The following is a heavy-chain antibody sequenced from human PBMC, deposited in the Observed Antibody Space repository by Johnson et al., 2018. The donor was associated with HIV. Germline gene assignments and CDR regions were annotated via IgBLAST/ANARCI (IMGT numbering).Heavy chain of an antibody. Sequence: VQLVESGGGSGQPGGSLRLSCAASGFTLSDHWMHWFRQAPGKGLAWVSRINCVGSGTSYADSVKGRFTISRDNSKNSLYLQMNSLRCEDTAVYYCARQLGSDAFDSWGQGTMVTVSS. V-gene: IGHV3-74*02. J-gene: IGHJ3*02. D-gene: IGHD7-27*01. CDR2: INCVGSGT. CDR1: GFTLSDHW. CDR3: ARQLGSDAFDS.